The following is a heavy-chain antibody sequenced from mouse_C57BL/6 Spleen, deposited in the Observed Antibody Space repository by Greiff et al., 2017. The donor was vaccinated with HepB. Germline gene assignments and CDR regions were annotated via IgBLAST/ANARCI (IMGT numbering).Heavy chain of an antibody. J-gene: IGHJ4*01. V-gene: IGHV1-55*01. CDR1: GYTFTSYW. D-gene: IGHD1-1*01. CDR2: IYPGSGST. Sequence: QVQLQQPGAELVKPGASVKMSCKASGYTFTSYWITWVKQRPGQGLEWIGDIYPGSGSTNYNEKFKSKATLTVDTSSSTAYMQLSSLTSEDSAVYYCARWDYYGSSYAAMDYWGQGTSVTVSS. CDR3: ARWDYYGSSYAAMDY.